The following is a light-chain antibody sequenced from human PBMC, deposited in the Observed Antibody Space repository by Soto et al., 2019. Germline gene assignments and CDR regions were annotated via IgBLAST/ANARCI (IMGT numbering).Light chain of an antibody. Sequence: DLVMTQSPLSLPVTPGEPASISCRSSQSLLHSNGYNYLDWYLQKPGQSPQLLIYLGSNRASGVPDRFSGSGSGTDFTLKISRVVAEDVGVYYCMQALQTPRTFGQGTKVEIK. CDR3: MQALQTPRT. J-gene: IGKJ1*01. V-gene: IGKV2-28*01. CDR2: LGS. CDR1: QSLLHSNGYNY.